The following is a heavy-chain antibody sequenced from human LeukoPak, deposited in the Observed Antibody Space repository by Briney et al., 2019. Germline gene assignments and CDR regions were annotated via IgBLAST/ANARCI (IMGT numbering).Heavy chain of an antibody. CDR3: ARSEINDYMNY. CDR2: INYSEKP. Sequence: PSETLSLTCSASGYSIRSGYHWAWIRQPPGKGLEWIGSINYSEKPYYNPSLKSRVTISVDTSKNQFSLKMTSVTAADTAFYFCARSEINDYMNYWGQGMPVTVSS. CDR1: GYSIRSGYH. V-gene: IGHV4-38-2*02. J-gene: IGHJ4*02. D-gene: IGHD4-11*01.